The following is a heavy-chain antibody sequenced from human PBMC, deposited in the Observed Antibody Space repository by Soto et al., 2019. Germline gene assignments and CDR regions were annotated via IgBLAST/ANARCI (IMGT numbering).Heavy chain of an antibody. CDR1: GGNFSRNA. J-gene: IGHJ5*02. D-gene: IGHD5-18*01. CDR2: IVPIFGTP. Sequence: QMQLVQSGAEVKEPGSSVKVSCKASGGNFSRNAVSWVRQAPGQGLEWVGAIVPIFGTPNYAPKFRGRVTITADKSTDSVFMELGSLTSEDTAIYYCSREMTSGYSRTWFDPWGQGTLVPVSS. CDR3: SREMTSGYSRTWFDP. V-gene: IGHV1-69*06.